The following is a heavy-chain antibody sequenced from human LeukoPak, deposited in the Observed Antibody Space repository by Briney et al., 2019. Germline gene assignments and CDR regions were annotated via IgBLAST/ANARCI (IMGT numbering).Heavy chain of an antibody. D-gene: IGHD6-13*01. J-gene: IGHJ6*03. Sequence: PSETLSLTCTVSGASISSYYWSWIRQPPGKGLEWIGYIYYSGSTNYNPSLKSRVTFSVDTSKNQFSLKLISVTAADTAVYYCARGRVSSSTWYSTYYYYFYMDVWGKGTTVTVS. CDR1: GASISSYY. CDR2: IYYSGST. V-gene: IGHV4-59*01. CDR3: ARGRVSSSTWYSTYYYYFYMDV.